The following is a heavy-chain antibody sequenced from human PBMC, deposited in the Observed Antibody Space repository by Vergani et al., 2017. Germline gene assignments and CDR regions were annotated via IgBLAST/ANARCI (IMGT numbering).Heavy chain of an antibody. Sequence: QVQLQESGPGLVKPSETLSLTCTVSGGSISSYYWSWIRQPPGKGLEWIGYIYYSGSTNYNPSLKSRVTISVDTSKSQFSLKLSSVTAADTAVYYCARDPGIAAAGRRWFDPWGQGTLVTVSS. CDR3: ARDPGIAAAGRRWFDP. V-gene: IGHV4-59*01. CDR1: GGSISSYY. CDR2: IYYSGST. D-gene: IGHD6-13*01. J-gene: IGHJ5*02.